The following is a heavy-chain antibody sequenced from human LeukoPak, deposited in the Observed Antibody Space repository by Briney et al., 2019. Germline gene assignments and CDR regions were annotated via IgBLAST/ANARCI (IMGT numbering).Heavy chain of an antibody. J-gene: IGHJ3*02. D-gene: IGHD3-22*01. CDR1: GGSISSGGGYY. CDR2: ISHSGST. CDR3: ARDSGYYDSSGYLLLDAFDI. Sequence: PSQTLSLTCTVSGGSISSGGGYYWSWSRQPPGKVLEWIGYISHSGSTYYNPSLKSRGTISVDTSKNQFSLNLSSVTAADTAVYYCARDSGYYDSSGYLLLDAFDIWGQGTMVTVSS. V-gene: IGHV4-30-2*01.